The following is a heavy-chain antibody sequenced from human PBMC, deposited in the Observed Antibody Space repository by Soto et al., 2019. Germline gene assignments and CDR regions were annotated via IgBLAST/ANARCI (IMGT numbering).Heavy chain of an antibody. CDR1: GGSFSGYY. J-gene: IGHJ1*01. V-gene: IGHV4-34*01. D-gene: IGHD3-3*01. Sequence: SETLSLTCAVYGGSFSGYYWSWIRQPPGKGLEWIGEINHSGSTNYNPSLKSRVTISVDTSKNQFSLKLSSVNAADTAVYYCARGRSGLWSGYHEYFQHWGQGTLVTVSS. CDR3: ARGRSGLWSGYHEYFQH. CDR2: INHSGST.